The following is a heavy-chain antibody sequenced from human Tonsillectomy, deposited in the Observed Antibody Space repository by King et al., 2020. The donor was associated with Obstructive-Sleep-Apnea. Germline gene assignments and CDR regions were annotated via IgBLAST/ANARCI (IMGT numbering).Heavy chain of an antibody. V-gene: IGHV1-8*01. D-gene: IGHD3-22*01. CDR3: ARNWDYYDGIELLSGMDV. J-gene: IGHJ6*02. CDR2: MNPNSGNT. CDR1: GYTFTSYD. Sequence: VQLVESGAEVRKPGASVKVSCKASGYTFTSYDIHWVRQATGQGLEWMGWMNPNSGNTGYAQNFQGRVTMTRNTSMSTAYMELSSLTSDDTAVYYCARNWDYYDGIELLSGMDVWGQGTTVTVSS.